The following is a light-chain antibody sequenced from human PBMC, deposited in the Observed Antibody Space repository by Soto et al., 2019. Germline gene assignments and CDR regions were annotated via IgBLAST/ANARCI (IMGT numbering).Light chain of an antibody. CDR2: DAS. CDR3: QQRSNWPGT. V-gene: IGKV3-11*01. CDR1: QSVRRS. J-gene: IGKJ5*01. Sequence: IVLTQSPATLSLSPGERATLSCRASQSVRRSLAWYQQHPGQAPRLLIYDASNRATGIPARFSGSGSGTDFTLTISSLEAKDFAVYYCQQRSNWPGTFGQGTRLEIK.